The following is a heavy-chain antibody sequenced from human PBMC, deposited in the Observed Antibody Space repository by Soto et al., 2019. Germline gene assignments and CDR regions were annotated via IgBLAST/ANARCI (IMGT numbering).Heavy chain of an antibody. CDR2: IWYDGSNK. Sequence: GGSLRLSCAASGFTFSSYGMHWVRQAPGKGLEWVAVIWYDGSNKYYADSVKGRFTISRDNSKNTLYLQMNSLRAEDTAVYYCAREAGNDESYFDYGGQGTRVTVSS. CDR3: AREAGNDESYFDY. CDR1: GFTFSSYG. J-gene: IGHJ4*02. V-gene: IGHV3-33*01. D-gene: IGHD1-1*01.